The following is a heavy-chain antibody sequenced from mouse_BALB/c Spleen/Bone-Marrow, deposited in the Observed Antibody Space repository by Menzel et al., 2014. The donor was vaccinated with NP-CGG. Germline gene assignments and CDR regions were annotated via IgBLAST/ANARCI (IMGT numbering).Heavy chain of an antibody. D-gene: IGHD2-14*01. J-gene: IGHJ3*01. CDR2: ISCYNGAT. Sequence: LVETGASGKISCTASGHSFTGYYMHWVKQSHGKSLEWIGYISCYNGATSYNQKFKGKASFTVDTSSSTAYMQFNRLTSEDSAVYFCARRDYRYDGFAYWGQGTLVTVSA. CDR1: GHSFTGYY. CDR3: ARRDYRYDGFAY. V-gene: IGHV1S34*01.